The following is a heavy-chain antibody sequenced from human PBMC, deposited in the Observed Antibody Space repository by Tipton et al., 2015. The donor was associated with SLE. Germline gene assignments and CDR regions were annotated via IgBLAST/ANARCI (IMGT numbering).Heavy chain of an antibody. CDR3: ARAPMRRGYSYGYDAFDI. CDR1: GASVTRSFYY. CDR2: IYTTGRT. J-gene: IGHJ3*02. V-gene: IGHV4-61*09. D-gene: IGHD5-18*01. Sequence: TLSLTCTVSGASVTRSFYYWSWIRKPAGKGLEWIGNIYTTGRTDYNPSIRSRVNMSVDKSKRQLSMLLRSVTAADTAVYYCARAPMRRGYSYGYDAFDIWGQGTMVTVSS.